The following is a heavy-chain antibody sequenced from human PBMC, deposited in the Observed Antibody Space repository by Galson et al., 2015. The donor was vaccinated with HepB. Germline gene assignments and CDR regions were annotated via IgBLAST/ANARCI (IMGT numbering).Heavy chain of an antibody. CDR3: ARDYPIVGATRNRFFDP. D-gene: IGHD1-26*01. CDR1: GYTFTSYA. V-gene: IGHV1-3*01. Sequence: SCKASGYTFTSYAMHWVRQAPGQRLEWMGWINAGNGNTKYSQKFQGRVTITKDTSASTAYMELSSLRSEDTAVYYCARDYPIVGATRNRFFDPWGQGTLVTVSS. J-gene: IGHJ5*02. CDR2: INAGNGNT.